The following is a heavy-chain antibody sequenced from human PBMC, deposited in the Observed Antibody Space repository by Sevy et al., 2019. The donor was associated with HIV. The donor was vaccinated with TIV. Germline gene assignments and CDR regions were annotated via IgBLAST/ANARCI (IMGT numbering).Heavy chain of an antibody. CDR2: ISYDGSNI. CDR1: GFNFSNYA. CDR3: PRDRDGYQQGVFDY. D-gene: IGHD2-21*01. J-gene: IGHJ4*02. V-gene: IGHV3-30*16. Sequence: GGCLRLSCVAPGFNFSNYAMHWVRQAPAKGLEWVAVISYDGSNIYYADSVKGRFTISRDNSKNTLYLQMNSLRAEDTAVYYCPRDRDGYQQGVFDYWGQGTLVSVSS.